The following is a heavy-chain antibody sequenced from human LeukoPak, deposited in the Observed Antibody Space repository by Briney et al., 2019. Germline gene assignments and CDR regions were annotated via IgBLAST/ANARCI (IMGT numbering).Heavy chain of an antibody. D-gene: IGHD3-3*01. J-gene: IGHJ6*03. Sequence: SQTLSLTCTVSGCSISSGGYYWIWLRQHQGKGLEWVVYFYYSGRNYYNPSLKSRVTISVDTSKNQFCLKLSSVTAADTAVYYCARMRSWSGNYYYYFMDVWGKGTTVTVYS. CDR3: ARMRSWSGNYYYYFMDV. CDR2: FYYSGRN. V-gene: IGHV4-31*03. CDR1: GCSISSGGYY.